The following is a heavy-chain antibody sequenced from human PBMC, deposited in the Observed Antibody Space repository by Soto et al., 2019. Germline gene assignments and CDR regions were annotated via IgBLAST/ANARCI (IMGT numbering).Heavy chain of an antibody. J-gene: IGHJ4*02. D-gene: IGHD1-26*01. CDR3: ARRGSGSYYDY. CDR2: ISGSGGST. V-gene: IGHV3-23*01. Sequence: EVPLLASGGGLVQPGGSLRLSCAASGFTFSSYAMRWVRQAPVKGLEWVSAISGSGGSTYYAVSVKGRFTISRDNSKNTLYLQMNSLRAEDTAVYYCARRGSGSYYDYWGQGTLVTVSS. CDR1: GFTFSSYA.